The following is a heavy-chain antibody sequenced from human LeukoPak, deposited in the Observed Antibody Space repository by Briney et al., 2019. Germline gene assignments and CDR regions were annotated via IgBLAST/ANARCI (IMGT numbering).Heavy chain of an antibody. D-gene: IGHD6-19*01. J-gene: IGHJ4*02. V-gene: IGHV1-2*02. CDR3: VRVSTGWYFDY. CDR1: GYTFTDFSDYY. Sequence: ASVKVSCRASGYTFTDFSDYYIHWVRQAPGQGLEWMGWINPNSGATYYAHKFQGRVTMTRDTSINTAYMELSRLTSDDTAVYFCVRVSTGWYFDYWGQGTLVSVSS. CDR2: INPNSGAT.